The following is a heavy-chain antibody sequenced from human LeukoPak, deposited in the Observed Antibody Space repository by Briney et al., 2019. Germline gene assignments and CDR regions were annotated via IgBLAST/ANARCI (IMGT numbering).Heavy chain of an antibody. CDR1: GYSFTSYG. D-gene: IGHD6-19*01. CDR2: ISTYNGNT. V-gene: IGHV1-18*01. Sequence: ASVKVSYKASGYSFTSYGISWVRQAPGQGLEWMGWISTYNGNTNYAQKLQGRVTMATDTSTTTAYMELRSLTSDDTAVYYCARPHSSGWYLGLWLWGQGTLVTVSS. CDR3: ARPHSSGWYLGLWL. J-gene: IGHJ4*02.